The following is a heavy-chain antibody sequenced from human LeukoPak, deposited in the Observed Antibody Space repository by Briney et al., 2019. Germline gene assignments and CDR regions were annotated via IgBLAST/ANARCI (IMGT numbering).Heavy chain of an antibody. J-gene: IGHJ4*02. CDR1: GYTFTGYY. CDR3: AGDLPYSSSSGADY. Sequence: GASVKVSCKASGYTFTGYYMHWVRQAPGQGLEWMGWINPNSGGTNYAQKFQGRVTMTRDTSISTAYMELSRLRSDDTAVYYCAGDLPYSSSSGADYWGQGTLVTVSS. CDR2: INPNSGGT. V-gene: IGHV1-2*02. D-gene: IGHD6-6*01.